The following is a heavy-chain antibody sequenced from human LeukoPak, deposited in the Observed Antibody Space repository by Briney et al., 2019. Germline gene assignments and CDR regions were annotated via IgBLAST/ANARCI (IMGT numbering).Heavy chain of an antibody. J-gene: IGHJ5*02. CDR2: IIPIFGTA. Sequence: SVKVSCKASGGTFSSYAISWVRQAPGQGLEWMGGIIPIFGTANYAQEFQGRVTITADESTSTAYMELSSLRSEDTAVYYCARDREQLVLTGWFDPWGQGTLVTVSS. V-gene: IGHV1-69*13. D-gene: IGHD6-6*01. CDR1: GGTFSSYA. CDR3: ARDREQLVLTGWFDP.